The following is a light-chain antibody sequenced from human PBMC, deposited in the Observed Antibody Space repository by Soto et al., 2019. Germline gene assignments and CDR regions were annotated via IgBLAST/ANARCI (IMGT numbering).Light chain of an antibody. CDR3: CSYAGSSTLV. CDR2: EGS. V-gene: IGLV2-23*01. J-gene: IGLJ2*01. Sequence: QSALTQPASVSGSPGQAITISCPGTSSDVGSYKFVSWYQHHPGKAPKLMIYEGSKRPSGVSYRFSGSKSGNTASLTISGLQAEDEADYYCCSYAGSSTLVFGGGTKLTVL. CDR1: SSDVGSYKF.